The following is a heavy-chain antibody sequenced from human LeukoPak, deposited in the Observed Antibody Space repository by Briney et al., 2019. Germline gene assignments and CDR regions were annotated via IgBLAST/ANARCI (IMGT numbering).Heavy chain of an antibody. J-gene: IGHJ4*02. V-gene: IGHV4-59*01. D-gene: IGHD6-19*01. CDR3: ARDRGSGYFDY. CDR1: GVSISSYY. Sequence: PSETLSLTCTVSGVSISSYYWSWIRQPPGKGLEWIGYIYYSGSTNYNPSLKSRVTISLDTSKNRISLKLSSVTAADTAVYYCARDRGSGYFDYWGQGTLVTVSS. CDR2: IYYSGST.